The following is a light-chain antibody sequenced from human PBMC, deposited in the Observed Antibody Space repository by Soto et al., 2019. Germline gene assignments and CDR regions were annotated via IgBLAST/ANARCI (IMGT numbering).Light chain of an antibody. CDR2: GAS. CDR3: QQYKNWPPLT. CDR1: QSVSSN. Sequence: EIVMTQSPATLSVSPGETATLSCRASQSVSSNLAWYQQKPGQAPSLLIYGASTRATDIPPRFSGSGSGTEFKLTITSLQSEDCAVYYCQQYKNWPPLTFGGGTKVEIK. V-gene: IGKV3-15*01. J-gene: IGKJ4*01.